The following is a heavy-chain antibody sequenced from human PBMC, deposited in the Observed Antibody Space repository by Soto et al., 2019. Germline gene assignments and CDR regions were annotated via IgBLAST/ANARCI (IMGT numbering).Heavy chain of an antibody. CDR1: GGTFRNHV. CDR3: ARDLEFRDGNISHLDY. J-gene: IGHJ4*02. CDR2: IIPIIGTP. Sequence: QVQLVQSGAEVMKPGSSVKVSCKASGGTFRNHVFNWVRQAPGQGLEWMGGIIPIIGTPNYAQKFQGRVTITADAPTNTVYLDVSSLRSQDTAVYYCARDLEFRDGNISHLDYWGQGTLVTVSS. D-gene: IGHD3-10*01. V-gene: IGHV1-69*01.